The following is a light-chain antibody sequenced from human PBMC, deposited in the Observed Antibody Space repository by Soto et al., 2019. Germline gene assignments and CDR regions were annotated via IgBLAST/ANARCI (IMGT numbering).Light chain of an antibody. Sequence: DVQMTQSPSSLSASVGDRVTITCRASQDINSYLAWYQQKPGNAPNSLIYAASSLQTGVPSRFSGSESGTDFTLTISNLQPEDSATYYCQQYNIYPLTFGGGTKVEIK. J-gene: IGKJ4*01. V-gene: IGKV1D-16*01. CDR3: QQYNIYPLT. CDR2: AAS. CDR1: QDINSY.